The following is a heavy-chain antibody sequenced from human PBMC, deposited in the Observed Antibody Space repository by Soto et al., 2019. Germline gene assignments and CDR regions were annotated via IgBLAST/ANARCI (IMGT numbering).Heavy chain of an antibody. CDR2: ISYDGSNK. Sequence: PGGSLRLSCAASGFTFSSYAMHWVRQAPGKGLEWVAVISYDGSNKYYADSVKGRFTISRDNSKNTLYLQMNSLRAEDTAVYYCAKVLNDVFGVVNPDYWGQGTLVTVSS. J-gene: IGHJ4*02. V-gene: IGHV3-30-3*01. CDR1: GFTFSSYA. CDR3: AKVLNDVFGVVNPDY. D-gene: IGHD3-3*01.